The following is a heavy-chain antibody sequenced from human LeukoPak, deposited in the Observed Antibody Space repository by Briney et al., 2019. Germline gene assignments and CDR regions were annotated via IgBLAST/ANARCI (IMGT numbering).Heavy chain of an antibody. CDR3: ARMVYDRSGYHFDY. CDR2: IYHSGST. CDR1: GGSISSGGYS. V-gene: IGHV4-30-2*01. J-gene: IGHJ4*02. D-gene: IGHD3-22*01. Sequence: PSQTLSLTCAVSGGSISSGGYSWRWIRQPPGKGLDWIVYIYHSGSTYYNPSLKSRVTISIDRSKNQFSLKLSSVTAADTAVYYCARMVYDRSGYHFDYWGQGTLVTVSS.